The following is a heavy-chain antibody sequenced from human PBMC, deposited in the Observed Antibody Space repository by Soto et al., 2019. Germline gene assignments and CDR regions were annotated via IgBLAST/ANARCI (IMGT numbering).Heavy chain of an antibody. V-gene: IGHV4-59*08. CDR3: ARHGGGYDYIWGSYRPVAFDI. D-gene: IGHD3-16*02. J-gene: IGHJ3*02. CDR1: GGSISSYY. CDR2: IYYSGST. Sequence: ASETLSLTCTVSGGSISSYYWSWIRQPPGKGLEWIGYIYYSGSTNYNPSLKSRVTISVDTSKNQFSLKLSSVTAADTAVYYCARHGGGYDYIWGSYRPVAFDIWGQGTMVTVSS.